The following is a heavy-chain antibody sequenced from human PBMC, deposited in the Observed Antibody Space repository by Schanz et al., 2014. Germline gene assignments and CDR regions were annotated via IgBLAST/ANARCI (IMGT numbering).Heavy chain of an antibody. J-gene: IGHJ4*02. D-gene: IGHD2-21*01. V-gene: IGHV3-64*01. Sequence: EVQLLESGGGLVQPGGSLRLSCAASGFSFSSYAMGWVRQTPDKGLEWVSGLSANGDSTFYSSSVKGRFTISRDISKNTLYLQMGSLRAEDVAVYYCARKSLVSAHYDSWGQGTLVTVSS. CDR3: ARKSLVSAHYDS. CDR2: LSANGDST. CDR1: GFSFSSYA.